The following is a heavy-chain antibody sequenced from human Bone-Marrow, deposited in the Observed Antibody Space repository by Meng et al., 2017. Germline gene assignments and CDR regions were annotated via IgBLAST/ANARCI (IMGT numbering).Heavy chain of an antibody. CDR2: IFSGGTT. D-gene: IGHD3-10*01. Sequence: EVRLVGAGGGLVQPGGSLRLSCAASGFTVSSNYMSWVRQAPGKGLEWVSVIFSGGTTYYADSVQGRFTISRDNSKNTLFLQMNSLRADDTAVYYCARDIRWGQGTLVTVSS. J-gene: IGHJ4*02. CDR1: GFTVSSNY. V-gene: IGHV3-66*02. CDR3: ARDIR.